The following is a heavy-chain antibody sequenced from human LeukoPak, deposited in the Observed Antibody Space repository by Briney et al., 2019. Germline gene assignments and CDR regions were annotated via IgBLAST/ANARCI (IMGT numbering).Heavy chain of an antibody. Sequence: EASVKVSFKASGYSFTGYYIHWVRQAPGQGLEWMGWVNSNIGDTYYAQKFRGRLAITRDKSITTVHMELSSLRSNDTAVYYCARDVLGYDSSASDWGQGTLVTVSS. V-gene: IGHV1-2*02. D-gene: IGHD3-22*01. J-gene: IGHJ4*02. CDR3: ARDVLGYDSSASD. CDR2: VNSNIGDT. CDR1: GYSFTGYY.